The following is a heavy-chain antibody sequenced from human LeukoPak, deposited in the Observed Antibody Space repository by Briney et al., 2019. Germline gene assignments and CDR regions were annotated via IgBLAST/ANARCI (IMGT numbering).Heavy chain of an antibody. V-gene: IGHV5-51*01. CDR2: INPGDSET. D-gene: IGHD5-12*01. CDR3: ARSPRGYDFDH. CDR1: GYSFTSYW. J-gene: IGHJ4*02. Sequence: GESLKISCKGSGYSFTSYWIGWVRQMPGEGLEWMGIINPGDSETRYSPSFQGQVTISADKSISTAYLQWSSLKASDTAMYYCARSPRGYDFDHWGQGTLVTVSS.